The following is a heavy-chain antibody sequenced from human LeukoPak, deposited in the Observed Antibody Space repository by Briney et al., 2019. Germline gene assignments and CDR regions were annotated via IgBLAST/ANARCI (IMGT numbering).Heavy chain of an antibody. CDR2: INHSGST. CDR3: ARGGYSGYDGGNFDY. Sequence: SSETLSLTCAVYGGSFSGYYWSWIRQPPGKGLEWIGEINHSGSTNYNPSPKSRVTISVDTSKNQFSLKLSSVTAADTAVYYCARGGYSGYDGGNFDYWGQGTLVTVSS. V-gene: IGHV4-34*01. D-gene: IGHD5-12*01. J-gene: IGHJ4*02. CDR1: GGSFSGYY.